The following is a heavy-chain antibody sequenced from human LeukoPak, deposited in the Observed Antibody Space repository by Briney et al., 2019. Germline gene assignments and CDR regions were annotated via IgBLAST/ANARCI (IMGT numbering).Heavy chain of an antibody. CDR3: AKSIVVVTAIGY. J-gene: IGHJ4*02. CDR2: ISYDGSNK. D-gene: IGHD2-21*02. V-gene: IGHV3-30*18. Sequence: GGSLRLSCAASGFTFSSYGMHWVRQAPGKGLEWVAVISYDGSNKYYADSEKGRFTISRDNSKNTLYLQMNSLRAEDTAVYYCAKSIVVVTAIGYWGQGTLVTVSS. CDR1: GFTFSSYG.